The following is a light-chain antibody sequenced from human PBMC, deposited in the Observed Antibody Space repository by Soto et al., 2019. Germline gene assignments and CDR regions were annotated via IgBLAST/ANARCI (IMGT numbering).Light chain of an antibody. CDR1: SSNIGTNT. CDR2: NTN. J-gene: IGLJ1*01. Sequence: QSVLTQPPSASGTPGQRVTISCSGSSSNIGTNTVNWYLQLPGTAPKLLMYNTNQRPSGVPERFSGSKSGTSASLAIGVLQSEDEADYYCAAWDDSLDVFYVFGSGTKVTVL. CDR3: AAWDDSLDVFYV. V-gene: IGLV1-44*01.